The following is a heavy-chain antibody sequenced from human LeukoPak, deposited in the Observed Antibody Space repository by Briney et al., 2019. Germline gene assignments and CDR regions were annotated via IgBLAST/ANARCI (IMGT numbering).Heavy chain of an antibody. CDR3: ARPIMVRGVDYFDY. CDR2: ISDSGGST. CDR1: GFTFSSYA. D-gene: IGHD3-10*01. J-gene: IGHJ4*02. Sequence: PGGSLRLSCAASGFTFSSYAMSWVRQAPGKGLEWVSAISDSGGSTYYADSVKGRFTISRDNSKNTLYLQMNSLRAEDTAVYYCARPIMVRGVDYFDYWGQGTLVTVSS. V-gene: IGHV3-23*01.